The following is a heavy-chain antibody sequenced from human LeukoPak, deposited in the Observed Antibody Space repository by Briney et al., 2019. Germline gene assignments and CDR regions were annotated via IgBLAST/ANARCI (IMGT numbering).Heavy chain of an antibody. J-gene: IGHJ4*02. CDR2: ISASGGST. CDR3: AKEDSVLRESDY. CDR1: GFTFSSYA. Sequence: GGSLRLSCAASGFTFSSYAMSWVRQAPGKGLEWVSGISASGGSTNYAASVKGRFTISRDNSKDTLHLQMNSLRAEDTAVYHCAKEDSVLRESDYWGQGTPATV. V-gene: IGHV3-23*01.